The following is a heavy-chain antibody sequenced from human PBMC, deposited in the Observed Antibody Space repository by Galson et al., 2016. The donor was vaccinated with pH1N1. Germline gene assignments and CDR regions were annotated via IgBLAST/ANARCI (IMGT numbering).Heavy chain of an antibody. CDR2: IDWDDDK. Sequence: ALVKPTQTLTLTCTFSGFSLSTSGMCVSWIRQPPGKAMEWLALIDWDDDKYYSTSLKTRLTISKDTSTNQVVLTMTNMDPVDKSTYYCARLDYGDYSGYFEYWCQGTRVTVSS. J-gene: IGHJ4*02. CDR1: GFSLSTSGMC. CDR3: ARLDYGDYSGYFEY. D-gene: IGHD4-17*01. V-gene: IGHV2-70*01.